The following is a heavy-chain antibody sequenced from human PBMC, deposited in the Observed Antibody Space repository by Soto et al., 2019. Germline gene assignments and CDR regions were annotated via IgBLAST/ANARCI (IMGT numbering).Heavy chain of an antibody. V-gene: IGHV3-66*01. Sequence: EVQLVESGGGLVQPGGSLRLSCAASGFTVSNNYMSWVRQAPGKGLEGVSVIYSGGSTYYADSVKGRFTISRDNSKNTLYLQMNSLRAVDTAVYYCAREYCGGDCHEEYYFDYWGQGTLVTVSS. CDR2: IYSGGST. CDR3: AREYCGGDCHEEYYFDY. D-gene: IGHD2-21*01. CDR1: GFTVSNNY. J-gene: IGHJ4*02.